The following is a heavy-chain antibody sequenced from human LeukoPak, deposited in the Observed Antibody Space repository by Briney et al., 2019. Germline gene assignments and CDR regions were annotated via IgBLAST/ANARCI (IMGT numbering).Heavy chain of an antibody. Sequence: GGSLRLSCATSGFTFSTYAMSWVRQAPGKGLEWVSVISGSGDSTHYADSVRGRFTISRDNSKNTVYLQMNGLRADDTAVYYCAKESPRFDYWGQGTLVTVSS. J-gene: IGHJ4*02. CDR2: ISGSGDST. V-gene: IGHV3-23*01. CDR3: AKESPRFDY. CDR1: GFTFSTYA.